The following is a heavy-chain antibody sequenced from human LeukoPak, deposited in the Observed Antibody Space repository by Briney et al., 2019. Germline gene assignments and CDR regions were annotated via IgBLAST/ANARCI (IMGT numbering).Heavy chain of an antibody. Sequence: PGGSLRLSCAASGFTFSSYGMHWVRQAQGKGLEWVAVTSYDGSKKFYADSVKGRFTISRDNSKNTLYLQMNSLRAEDTAVYYCAKPYYYGSGTPSYFDYWGQGTLVTVSS. CDR1: GFTFSSYG. CDR3: AKPYYYGSGTPSYFDY. V-gene: IGHV3-30*18. J-gene: IGHJ4*02. D-gene: IGHD3-10*01. CDR2: TSYDGSKK.